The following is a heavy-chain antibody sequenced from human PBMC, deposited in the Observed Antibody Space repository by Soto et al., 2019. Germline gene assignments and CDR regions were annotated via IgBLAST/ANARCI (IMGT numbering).Heavy chain of an antibody. Sequence: QVQLVESGGGVVQPGRSLRLSCAASGFTFSSYAMHWVRQAPGKGLEWVAVISYDGSNKYYADSVKGRFTISRDNSKNTLYLQMNSLRAEDMAVYYCARPAYGSGSLHSYGMDVWGQGTTVTVSS. CDR3: ARPAYGSGSLHSYGMDV. J-gene: IGHJ6*02. CDR1: GFTFSSYA. CDR2: ISYDGSNK. V-gene: IGHV3-30-3*01. D-gene: IGHD3-10*01.